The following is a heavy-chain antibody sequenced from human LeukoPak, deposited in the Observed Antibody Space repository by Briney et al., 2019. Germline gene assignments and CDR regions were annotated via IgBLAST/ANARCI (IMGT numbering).Heavy chain of an antibody. CDR3: AKGMGQGSAWQYFDY. D-gene: IGHD2-8*01. CDR1: GFTFDDYA. J-gene: IGHJ4*02. CDR2: ISWNSGSI. Sequence: GGSLRLSCAASGFTFDDYAMHWVRQAPGKGLEWVSGISWNSGSIGYADSMKGRFTISRDNAKNSLYLQMNSLRAEDTALYYCAKGMGQGSAWQYFDYWGQGTLVTVSS. V-gene: IGHV3-9*01.